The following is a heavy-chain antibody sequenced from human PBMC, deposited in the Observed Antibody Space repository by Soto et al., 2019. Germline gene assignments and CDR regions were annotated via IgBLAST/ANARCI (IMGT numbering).Heavy chain of an antibody. CDR1: GGSISTGDYY. CDR2: IYYTGST. J-gene: IGHJ4*02. CDR3: ARVVKIRRFYYYSSDHPFSFYF. Sequence: SETLSLTCTVSGGSISTGDYYWSRIRQPPGKGMQWIRYIYYTGSTHYDPSLKSRVTISVDTSKNQFSLKLNSVTAADTVVYYCARVVKIRRFYYYSSDHPFSFYFWGQGSLVTVSS. V-gene: IGHV4-30-4*01. D-gene: IGHD3-22*01.